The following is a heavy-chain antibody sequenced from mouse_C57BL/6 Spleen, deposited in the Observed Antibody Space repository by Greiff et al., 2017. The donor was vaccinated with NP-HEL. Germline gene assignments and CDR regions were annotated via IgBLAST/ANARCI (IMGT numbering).Heavy chain of an antibody. CDR3: ARHGGGAAPYYYGSSYNYAMDY. D-gene: IGHD1-1*01. V-gene: IGHV1-62-2*01. J-gene: IGHJ4*01. CDR1: GYTFTEYT. Sequence: QVQLQQSGAELVKPGASVKLSCKASGYTFTEYTIHWVKQRSGQGLEWIGWFYPGSGSIKYNEKFKDKATLTADKSSSTVYMELSRLTSEDSAVYFCARHGGGAAPYYYGSSYNYAMDYWGQGTSVTVSS. CDR2: FYPGSGSI.